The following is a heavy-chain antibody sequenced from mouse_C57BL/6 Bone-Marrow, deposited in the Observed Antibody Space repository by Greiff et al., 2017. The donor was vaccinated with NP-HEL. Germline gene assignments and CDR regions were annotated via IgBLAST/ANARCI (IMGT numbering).Heavy chain of an antibody. V-gene: IGHV1-74*01. Sequence: QVQLQQPGAELVKPGASVKVSCKASGYTFTSYWMHWVKQRPGQGLEWIGRIHPSDSDTNYNQKFKGKATLTVDKSSSTAYMQLSSLTSEDAAVYYCAIEGEYGNYEGDYFDYWGQGTTLTVSS. CDR3: AIEGEYGNYEGDYFDY. CDR2: IHPSDSDT. J-gene: IGHJ2*01. CDR1: GYTFTSYW. D-gene: IGHD2-1*01.